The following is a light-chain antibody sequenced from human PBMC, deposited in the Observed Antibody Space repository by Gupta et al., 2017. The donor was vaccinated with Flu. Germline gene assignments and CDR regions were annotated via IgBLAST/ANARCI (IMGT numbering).Light chain of an antibody. CDR3: QQYDNSPRT. Sequence: GSLSLSPGGGAVPTCRASKHVTTSYLAWYQQKPGKAPRLLIYGAFNRDTGIPDRFSGSGSGTDFTLTISRLDPEDFAAYYCQQYDNSPRTFGQGTKVEIK. CDR2: GAF. J-gene: IGKJ1*01. V-gene: IGKV3-20*01. CDR1: KHVTTSY.